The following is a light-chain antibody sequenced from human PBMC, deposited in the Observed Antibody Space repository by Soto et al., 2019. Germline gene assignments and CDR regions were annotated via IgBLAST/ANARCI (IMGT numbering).Light chain of an antibody. CDR1: NIGSKS. J-gene: IGLJ1*01. CDR3: HVWDSSSEHV. CDR2: DDS. V-gene: IGLV3-21*02. Sequence: SYGLNQPPSVSLDPGQTARITCWGNNIGSKSVHWYQQKPGQAPVLVVDDDSDRPSGIPERFSGSNSGNTATLTISRVEAGDEADYFCHVWDSSSEHVFGTGTKVTVL.